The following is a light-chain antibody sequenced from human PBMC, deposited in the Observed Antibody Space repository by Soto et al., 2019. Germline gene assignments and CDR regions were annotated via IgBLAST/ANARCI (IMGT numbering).Light chain of an antibody. V-gene: IGLV7-43*01. CDR3: LVYYRGVVV. J-gene: IGLJ2*01. CDR2: STT. CDR1: TGAVTTAYY. Sequence: QAVVTQEPSLTVSPGGTVTLTCSSNTGAVTTAYYPNWFQHKSGQAPRALIYSTTNRHSWTPSRFSGSLLGAKAALTVSGVQPEDEPEYICLVYYRGVVVFGGGTKLTVL.